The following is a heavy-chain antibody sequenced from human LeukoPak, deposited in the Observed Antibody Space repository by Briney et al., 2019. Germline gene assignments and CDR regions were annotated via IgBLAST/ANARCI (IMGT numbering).Heavy chain of an antibody. CDR2: ISSSGDNK. J-gene: IGHJ4*02. CDR3: ARVRRDGYNLDY. Sequence: GGSLRLSCAASGFTFSDYYMTWIRQAPGKGLDWIPYISSSGDNKYYADSVKGRFTISRDSAKNSLYLQMNSLRAEDTAVYYCARVRRDGYNLDYWGQGTLVIVSS. CDR1: GFTFSDYY. D-gene: IGHD5-24*01. V-gene: IGHV3-11*04.